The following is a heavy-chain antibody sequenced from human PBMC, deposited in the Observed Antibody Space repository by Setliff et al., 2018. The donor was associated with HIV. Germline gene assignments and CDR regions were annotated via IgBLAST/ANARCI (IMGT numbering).Heavy chain of an antibody. D-gene: IGHD3-9*01. Sequence: SETLSLTCTVSGGSISSNSYYWSWIRQPAGKGLEWIGHIYTNGRTNYNPPLKSRVTISVDTSKNQVSLRLRSVTAADTAVYYCARETQQSYNIVTGYNYYYGIDVWGQGTTVTVSS. CDR1: GGSISSNSYY. CDR3: ARETQQSYNIVTGYNYYYGIDV. CDR2: IYTNGRT. J-gene: IGHJ6*02. V-gene: IGHV4-61*09.